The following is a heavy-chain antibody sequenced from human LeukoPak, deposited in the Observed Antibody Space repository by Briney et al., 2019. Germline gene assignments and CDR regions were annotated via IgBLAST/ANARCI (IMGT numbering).Heavy chain of an antibody. V-gene: IGHV3-23*01. Sequence: GGSLRLSCAASGFTFSSYGMHWVRQAPGKGLEWVSAITGSGGDTYYAGSVKGRFTISRDNPKNTLYLQMSSLRAEDTAVYYCAKHDSTWYSVDYWGQGTLVTVSS. CDR3: AKHDSTWYSVDY. CDR2: ITGSGGDT. D-gene: IGHD6-13*01. J-gene: IGHJ4*02. CDR1: GFTFSSYG.